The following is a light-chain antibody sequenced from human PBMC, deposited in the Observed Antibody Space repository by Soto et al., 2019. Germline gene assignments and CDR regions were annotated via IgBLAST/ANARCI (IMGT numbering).Light chain of an antibody. V-gene: IGKV3-20*01. CDR2: GAS. Sequence: EIVLTQSPGTLTLSPGETVTLSCRASQTINSGYVAWYQQKPGQAPRLFIYGASSRATGIAYRFSGSGSGTDFTLSISRLEPEDVEVYYCQQYASAPYTFGQGTKLEIK. CDR3: QQYASAPYT. CDR1: QTINSGY. J-gene: IGKJ2*01.